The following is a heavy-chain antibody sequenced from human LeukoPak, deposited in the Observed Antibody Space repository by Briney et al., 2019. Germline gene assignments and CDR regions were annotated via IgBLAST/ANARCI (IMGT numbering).Heavy chain of an antibody. Sequence: PGGSLRLPCIGSGFTFGDYAMSWFRQAPGKGLEWVGFIRSKAYGGTTEYAASVRGRFTISRDDSKSIAYLQMNSLKTEDTAVYYCTRGKGDQGWYWGQGTLVTVSS. D-gene: IGHD2-15*01. J-gene: IGHJ4*02. CDR1: GFTFGDYA. V-gene: IGHV3-49*03. CDR3: TRGKGDQGWY. CDR2: IRSKAYGGTT.